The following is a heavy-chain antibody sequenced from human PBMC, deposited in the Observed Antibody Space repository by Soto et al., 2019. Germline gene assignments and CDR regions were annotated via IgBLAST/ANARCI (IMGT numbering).Heavy chain of an antibody. CDR1: GYPVTAYY. CDR2: INPATGAA. CDR3: ARGGGVGVAGSAAFDM. V-gene: IGHV1-2*02. Sequence: QLHLVQSGAVVKKPGASVTVSCSASGYPVTAYYMHWVRQAPGRGLEWMGGINPATGAAKYTQTFQGRVTMTGDTSTSTVFMELSGLTFEDTAVFYCARGGGVGVAGSAAFDMWGQGTVVTVSS. J-gene: IGHJ3*02. D-gene: IGHD3-3*01.